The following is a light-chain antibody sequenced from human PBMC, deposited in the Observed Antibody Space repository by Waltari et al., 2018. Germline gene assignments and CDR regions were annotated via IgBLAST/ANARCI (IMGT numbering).Light chain of an antibody. CDR2: DVS. V-gene: IGLV2-11*01. CDR1: TSDVGGYHS. J-gene: IGLJ1*01. Sequence: QSALTQPRSVSGSPGQSVTIPCTGTTSDVGGYHSVSWFQQHPGKAPTLIIYDVSERPSGVPDRFSGSKSDNTASLTISGLQAEDEADYYCCSYAGSYTYVFGSGTKVTVL. CDR3: CSYAGSYTYV.